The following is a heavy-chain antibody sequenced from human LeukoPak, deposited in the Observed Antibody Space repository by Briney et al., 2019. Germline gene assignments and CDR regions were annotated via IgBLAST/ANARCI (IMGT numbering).Heavy chain of an antibody. CDR1: GFTFSSYW. Sequence: PGGSLRLSCAASGFTFSSYWMHWVRQAPGKGLVWVSRINSDGSSTSYADSVKGRFTTSRDNAKNTLYLQMNSLRAEDTAVFYCARDPKNNYFDYWGQGTLVTVSS. J-gene: IGHJ4*02. V-gene: IGHV3-74*01. CDR2: INSDGSST. CDR3: ARDPKNNYFDY.